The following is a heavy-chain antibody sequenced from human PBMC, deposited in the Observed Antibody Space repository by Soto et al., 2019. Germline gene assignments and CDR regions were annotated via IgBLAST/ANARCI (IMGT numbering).Heavy chain of an antibody. Sequence: QVQLQESCPGLVKPSHTLSLTCTVSGGSISSGGYYWSLIRQHPGKGLEWIGYIYYSGSTYYNPSLKSRVTISVDTSKNQFSLKLSSVTAADTAVYYCAREGKVGYSGYDDAFDIWGQGTMVTVSS. CDR1: GGSISSGGYY. J-gene: IGHJ3*02. CDR3: AREGKVGYSGYDDAFDI. CDR2: IYYSGST. D-gene: IGHD5-12*01. V-gene: IGHV4-31*03.